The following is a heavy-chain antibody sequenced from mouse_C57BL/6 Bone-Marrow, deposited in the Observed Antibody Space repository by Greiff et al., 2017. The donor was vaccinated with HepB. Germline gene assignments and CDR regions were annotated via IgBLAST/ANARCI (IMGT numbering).Heavy chain of an antibody. D-gene: IGHD1-1*01. CDR1: GYSITSGYY. CDR3: ARIPYYYGSSYGDYAMDY. CDR2: ISYDGSN. Sequence: EVQLQESGPGLVKPSQSLSLTCSVTGYSITSGYYWNWIRQFPGNKLEWMGYISYDGSNNYNPSLKNRISITRDTSKNQFFLTLNSVTTEDTATYYCARIPYYYGSSYGDYAMDYWGQGTSVTVSS. V-gene: IGHV3-6*01. J-gene: IGHJ4*01.